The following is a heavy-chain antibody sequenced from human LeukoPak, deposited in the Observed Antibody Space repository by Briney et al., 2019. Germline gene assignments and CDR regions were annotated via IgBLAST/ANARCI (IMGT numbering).Heavy chain of an antibody. CDR1: GFTFNNAW. J-gene: IGHJ4*02. Sequence: GGSLRLSCAASGFTFNNAWMSWVRQAPGKGLEWVGRIKSKADGGTTDYAAPVKGRFTISRDDSKNTLYLQMNSLKTEDTAVYYCTSHTLNSGSYSVRYWGQGTLVTVSS. V-gene: IGHV3-15*01. CDR2: IKSKADGGTT. D-gene: IGHD1-26*01. CDR3: TSHTLNSGSYSVRY.